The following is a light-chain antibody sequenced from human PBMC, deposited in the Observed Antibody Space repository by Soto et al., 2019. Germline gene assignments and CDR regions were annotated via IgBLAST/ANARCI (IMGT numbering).Light chain of an antibody. J-gene: IGLJ3*02. CDR1: RDDVGGYNY. V-gene: IGLV2-14*01. Sequence: QSALTQPASVSGSPGQSTTISCTGTRDDVGGYNYVSWYQQYPGKAPKLMIYEVSYRPSGVSNRFSGARSGHTASLSISGRQAEDEADYYCSAYTNIGTLVFGGGTKVTVL. CDR3: SAYTNIGTLV. CDR2: EVS.